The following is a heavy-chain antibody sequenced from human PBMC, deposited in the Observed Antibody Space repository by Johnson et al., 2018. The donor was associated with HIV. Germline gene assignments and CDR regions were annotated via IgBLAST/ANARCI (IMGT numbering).Heavy chain of an antibody. J-gene: IGHJ3*02. V-gene: IGHV3-30*02. Sequence: QVQLVESGGGVVQPGGSLRLSCAASGFTFSSYWMSWVRQAPGKGLEWVAFIGDDGSNKYYGDSVKGRFAISRDNSNNTVYLQMNSLRAEDTAVYYCAKNSAAFDIWGQGTMVTVSS. CDR3: AKNSAAFDI. CDR1: GFTFSSYW. CDR2: IGDDGSNK. D-gene: IGHD3-10*01.